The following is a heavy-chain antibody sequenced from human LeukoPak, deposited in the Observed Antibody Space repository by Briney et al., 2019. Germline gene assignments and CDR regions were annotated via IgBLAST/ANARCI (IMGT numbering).Heavy chain of an antibody. CDR1: GFSVTTNY. CDR2: IYTSGST. V-gene: IGHV3-66*03. D-gene: IGHD5-18*01. J-gene: IGHJ5*02. Sequence: GGSLRPSCAASGFSVTTNYMSWVRQAPGKGLEWVALIYTSGSTFYADSVMGRFTVSRDNSKNTLYLQMNSLRAEDSAAYYCARDRAGTQPRVEFDTWGQGTLVTVSS. CDR3: ARDRAGTQPRVEFDT.